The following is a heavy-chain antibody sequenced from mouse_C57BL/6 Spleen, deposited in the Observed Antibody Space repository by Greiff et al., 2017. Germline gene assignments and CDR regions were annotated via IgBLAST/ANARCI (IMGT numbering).Heavy chain of an antibody. Sequence: QVQLQQSGPELVKPGASVKLSCKASGYTFTSYYIHWVKQRPGQGLEWIGWINPRHGGTKYNEKFKGKATLTVDKSSSTAYMQLSSLTSEDSAVYYCARSASTVVACCFAMGCGGQGASVS. J-gene: IGHJ4*01. CDR3: ARSASTVVACCFAMGC. CDR1: GYTFTSYY. V-gene: IGHV1-85*01. CDR2: INPRHGGT. D-gene: IGHD2-1*01.